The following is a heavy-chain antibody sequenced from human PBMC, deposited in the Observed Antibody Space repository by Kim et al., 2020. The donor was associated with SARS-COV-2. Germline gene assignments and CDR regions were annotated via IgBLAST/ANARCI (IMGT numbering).Heavy chain of an antibody. D-gene: IGHD2-2*01. CDR1: GFTFSRYG. CDR3: AKRGYCGSSPKCYHYFEY. V-gene: IGHV3-23*01. Sequence: GGSLRLSCAASGFTFSRYGMAWVRQAPGKGLEWVSIIGGGVGNTYYADSVRGRFTIPRDNSKNTLYLQMTSLGAEDTALYYCAKRGYCGSSPKCYHYFEYWGQGALVTVSS. J-gene: IGHJ4*02. CDR2: IGGGVGNT.